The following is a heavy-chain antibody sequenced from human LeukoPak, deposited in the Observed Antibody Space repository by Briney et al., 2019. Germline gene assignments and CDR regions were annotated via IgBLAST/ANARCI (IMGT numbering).Heavy chain of an antibody. CDR3: ARTPNYGSGSLFFWFDS. CDR1: GGTFSSYA. Sequence: ASVKVSCKASGGTFSSYAISWVRQAPGQGLEWMGWISTYNGDTYYAQKVQGRVTMTTDTSTTTAYMELRSLRSDDTAVYYCARTPNYGSGSLFFWFDSWGQGTLVTVSS. CDR2: ISTYNGDT. J-gene: IGHJ5*01. D-gene: IGHD3-10*01. V-gene: IGHV1-18*01.